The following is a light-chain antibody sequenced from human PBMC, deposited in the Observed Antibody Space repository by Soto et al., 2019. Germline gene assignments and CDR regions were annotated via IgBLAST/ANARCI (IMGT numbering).Light chain of an antibody. V-gene: IGLV2-14*01. CDR1: SSDVGGYDY. J-gene: IGLJ1*01. CDR3: SSHTSGSTRV. CDR2: EVT. Sequence: QSALTQPASVSGSPGQSIAISCTGTSSDVGGYDYVSWYQQQPDKAPKLMIYEVTQRPSGVSNRFSGSKSGNTASLTISGLQAEDEADYYCSSHTSGSTRVFGTGTRSPS.